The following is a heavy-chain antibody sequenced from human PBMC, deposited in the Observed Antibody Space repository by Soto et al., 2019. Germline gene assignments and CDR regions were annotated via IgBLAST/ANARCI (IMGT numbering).Heavy chain of an antibody. CDR2: FYPGDSDT. CDR3: ARGSALLFYYFDY. CDR1: GYYFPSYW. D-gene: IGHD6-13*01. Sequence: PGESLKISCKGSGYYFPSYWIGWVRQMPGKGLEWMGIFYPGDSDTRYSPSFQGQVTISADRSISTAYLQWSSLKPSDTAVYYCARGSALLFYYFDYWGQGTPVTVSS. J-gene: IGHJ4*02. V-gene: IGHV5-51*01.